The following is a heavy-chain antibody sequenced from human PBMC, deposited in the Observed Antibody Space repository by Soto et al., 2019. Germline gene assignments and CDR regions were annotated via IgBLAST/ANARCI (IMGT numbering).Heavy chain of an antibody. D-gene: IGHD4-17*01. V-gene: IGHV4-30-4*08. CDR1: GGSISNDDYY. CDR3: ARATTVTSSFFYYGLDV. Sequence: QVQLQESGPGLVKPSQTLSLTCSVSGGSISNDDYYWTWIRQPPGKGLEWIGHIYYNGNTYYNPPLKSRLTMSFDTSQNQFSLHLTSVIAADSASYFCARATTVTSSFFYYGLDVWGQGTTVTVSS. CDR2: IYYNGNT. J-gene: IGHJ6*02.